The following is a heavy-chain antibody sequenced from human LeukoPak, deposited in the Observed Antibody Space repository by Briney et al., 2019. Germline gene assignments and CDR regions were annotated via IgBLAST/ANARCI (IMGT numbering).Heavy chain of an antibody. CDR3: ARAGGWNDDAGFHLYYFDY. J-gene: IGHJ4*02. Sequence: ASVKVSCKTSGFTFSGYGFNWVRQAPGQGLEWMGWISAHNGDTKYAQKFQDRVTMTTVASTTTAYMELRSLRSDDTALYYCARAGGWNDDAGFHLYYFDYWGRGTLVTASS. V-gene: IGHV1-18*01. CDR1: GFTFSGYG. CDR2: ISAHNGDT. D-gene: IGHD4-23*01.